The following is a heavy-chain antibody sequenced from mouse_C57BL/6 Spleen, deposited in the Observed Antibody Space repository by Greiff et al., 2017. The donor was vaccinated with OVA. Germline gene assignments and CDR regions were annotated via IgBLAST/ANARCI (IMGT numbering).Heavy chain of an antibody. Sequence: EVQLQQSGPELVKPGASVKISCKASGYSFTDYNMNWVKQSNGKSLEWIGVINPNYGTTSYNQKFKGTATLTVDQYSSTAYMQLNSLTSYDSSVYYCARDLGPHWYFDVWGTGTTVTVSS. V-gene: IGHV1-39*01. D-gene: IGHD4-1*01. CDR2: INPNYGTT. CDR3: ARDLGPHWYFDV. J-gene: IGHJ1*03. CDR1: GYSFTDYN.